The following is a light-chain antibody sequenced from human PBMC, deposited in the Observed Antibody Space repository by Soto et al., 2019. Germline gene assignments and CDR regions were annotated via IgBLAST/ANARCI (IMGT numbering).Light chain of an antibody. CDR2: AAS. V-gene: IGKV1-39*01. CDR1: QSISSY. CDR3: QQSYSTPLT. Sequence: IKMYKSPSTLSSYGGDIGTMTCRASQSISSYLNWYQQKPGKAPNLLIYAASSLQSGVPSRFSGSGSGTDFTLTISSLQPEDFATYYCQQSYSTPLTFGGGTKVDIK. J-gene: IGKJ4*01.